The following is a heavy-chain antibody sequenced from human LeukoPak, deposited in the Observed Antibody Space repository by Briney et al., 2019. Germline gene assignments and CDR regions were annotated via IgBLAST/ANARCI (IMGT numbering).Heavy chain of an antibody. V-gene: IGHV4-34*01. CDR3: ARVVYGSGSYSRLLDY. D-gene: IGHD3-10*01. CDR1: GGSFSGYY. CDR2: INHSGST. J-gene: IGHJ4*02. Sequence: KPSEALSLTCAVYGGSFSGYYWSWIRQPPGKGLEWIGEINHSGSTNYNPSLKSRVTISVDTSKNQFSLKLSSVTAADTAVYYCARVVYGSGSYSRLLDYWGQGTLVTVSS.